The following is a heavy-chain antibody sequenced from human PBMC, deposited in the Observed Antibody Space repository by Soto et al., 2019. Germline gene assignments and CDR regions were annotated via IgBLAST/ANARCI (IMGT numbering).Heavy chain of an antibody. CDR1: GGSFSGYY. V-gene: IGHV4-34*01. CDR3: ARALGGTGRFYYYGMDV. J-gene: IGHJ6*02. CDR2: VNDSGST. Sequence: SETLSLTCAVYGGSFSGYYWIWIRQPPGKGLEWIGEVNDSGSTNCNPSLKSRVTISKVTSKNQFSLKLSSVTAADTAVYYCARALGGTGRFYYYGMDVWVQGITVT. D-gene: IGHD3-16*01.